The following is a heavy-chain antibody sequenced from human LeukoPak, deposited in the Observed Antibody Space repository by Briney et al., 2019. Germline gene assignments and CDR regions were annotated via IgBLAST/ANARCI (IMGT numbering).Heavy chain of an antibody. Sequence: PGGSLGLSCAASGFTFSSYSMNWVRQAPGKGLEWVSSISSSSSYIYYADLVKGRFTISRDNAKNSLYLQMNSLRAEDTAVYYCARHYDSSGYSQPESCDYWGQGTLVTVSS. J-gene: IGHJ4*02. CDR1: GFTFSSYS. CDR3: ARHYDSSGYSQPESCDY. CDR2: ISSSSSYI. D-gene: IGHD3-22*01. V-gene: IGHV3-21*01.